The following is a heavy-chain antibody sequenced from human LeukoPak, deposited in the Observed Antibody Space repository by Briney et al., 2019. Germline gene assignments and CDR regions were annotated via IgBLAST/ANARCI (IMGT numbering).Heavy chain of an antibody. Sequence: PGGSLRLSCAASGFTVSSNYMSWVRQAPGKGLEWVSVIYSGGSTYYADSVKGRFTISRDNSKNTLYLQMNSLRAEDTAVYYCARAQGELHGAAFDIWGQGTMVTVSS. V-gene: IGHV3-53*01. CDR2: IYSGGST. J-gene: IGHJ3*02. CDR1: GFTVSSNY. D-gene: IGHD1-26*01. CDR3: ARAQGELHGAAFDI.